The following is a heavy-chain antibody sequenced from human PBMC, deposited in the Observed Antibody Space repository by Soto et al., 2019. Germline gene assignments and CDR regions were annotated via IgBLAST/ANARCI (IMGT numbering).Heavy chain of an antibody. CDR2: IYYSGST. V-gene: IGHV4-59*08. CDR3: ARPDLGGSSGPADAIDI. D-gene: IGHD6-6*01. Sequence: PETLCLTCTVSGGSISSYYWSWIRQPPGKGLEWIGYIYYSGSTNYNPSLKSRVTISVDTSKNQFSLKLSSVTAADTAVYYCARPDLGGSSGPADAIDICGQGLMVTVS. CDR1: GGSISSYY. J-gene: IGHJ3*02.